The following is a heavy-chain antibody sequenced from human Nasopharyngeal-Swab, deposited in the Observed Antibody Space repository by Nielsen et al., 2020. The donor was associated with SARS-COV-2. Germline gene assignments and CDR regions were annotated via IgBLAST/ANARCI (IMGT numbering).Heavy chain of an antibody. Sequence: SETLSLTCAVYGGSFSGYYWSWIRQPPGKGLEWIGEINHSGSTNYNPSLKSRVTISVDTSKNQFSLKLSSVTAADTAVYSCARGRNWNVLGYWGQGTLVTVSS. J-gene: IGHJ4*02. D-gene: IGHD1-20*01. CDR2: INHSGST. CDR1: GGSFSGYY. CDR3: ARGRNWNVLGY. V-gene: IGHV4-34*01.